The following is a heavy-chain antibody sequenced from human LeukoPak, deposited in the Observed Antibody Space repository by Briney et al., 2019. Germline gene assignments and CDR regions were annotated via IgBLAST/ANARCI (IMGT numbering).Heavy chain of an antibody. D-gene: IGHD2-21*02. CDR1: GYSFTSYW. CDR3: AVVTAITGYSWFDP. J-gene: IGHJ5*02. V-gene: IGHV1-46*01. Sequence: GESLKISCKGSGYSFTSYWIGWVRQAPGQGLEWMGLINPSGGSTSYAQKFQGRVTITADESTSTAYMELSSLRSEDTAVYYCAVVTAITGYSWFDPWGQGTLVTVSS. CDR2: INPSGGST.